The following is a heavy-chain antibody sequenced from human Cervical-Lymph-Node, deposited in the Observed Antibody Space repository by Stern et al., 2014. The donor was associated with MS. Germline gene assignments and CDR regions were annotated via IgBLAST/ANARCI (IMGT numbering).Heavy chain of an antibody. CDR2: ISDSGDTI. CDR3: ARDRLSGGWFLQH. Sequence: VQLVESGGGLVKPGGSLRLSCATSGFTFSDYYMNWIRQAPGKGLEWVSYISDSGDTIHYIDSVKGRFTISRDNVKNTLYLQMNSLRAEDTAIYYCARDRLSGGWFLQHWGQGTLVTVSS. J-gene: IGHJ1*01. D-gene: IGHD6-19*01. V-gene: IGHV3-11*01. CDR1: GFTFSDYY.